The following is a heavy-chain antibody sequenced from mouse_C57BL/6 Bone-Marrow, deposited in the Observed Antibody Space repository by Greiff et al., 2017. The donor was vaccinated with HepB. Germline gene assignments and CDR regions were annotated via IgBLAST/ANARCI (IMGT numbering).Heavy chain of an antibody. CDR2: IWSDGST. Sequence: VKLVESGPGLVAPSQSLSITCTVSGFSLTSYGVHWVRQPPGKGLEWLVVIWSDGSTTYNSALKSRLSISKDNSKSQVFLKMNSLQTDDTAMYYCARPRTSYSYAMDYWGQGTSVTVSS. J-gene: IGHJ4*01. CDR1: GFSLTSYG. V-gene: IGHV2-6*03. CDR3: ARPRTSYSYAMDY.